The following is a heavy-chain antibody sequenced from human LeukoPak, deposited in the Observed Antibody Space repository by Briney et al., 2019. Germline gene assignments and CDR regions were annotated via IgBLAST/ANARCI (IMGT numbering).Heavy chain of an antibody. CDR1: GFTFSSYA. J-gene: IGHJ4*02. CDR3: AREDEDIKALFDY. D-gene: IGHD2-15*01. Sequence: PGGSLRLSCAASGFTFSSYAMHWVRQAPGKGLEWVAVISYDGSNKYYADSVKGRFTISRDNSKNTLYLQMNSLRAEDTAVYYCAREDEDIKALFDYWGQGTLVTVSS. V-gene: IGHV3-30-3*01. CDR2: ISYDGSNK.